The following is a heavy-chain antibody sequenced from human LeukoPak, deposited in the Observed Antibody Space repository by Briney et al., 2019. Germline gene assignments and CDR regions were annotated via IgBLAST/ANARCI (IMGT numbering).Heavy chain of an antibody. CDR2: INTNTGNP. CDR1: GYTFTSNA. D-gene: IGHD5-24*01. J-gene: IGHJ4*02. V-gene: IGHV7-4-1*02. Sequence: ASVKVSCKASGYTFTSNAMNWVRQAPGQGLEWMGWINTNTGNPTYAQGFTGRFVFSLDTSVSTAYLQISSLKAEDTAVYYCARDRPGGGYNCPFDYWGQGTLVTVSS. CDR3: ARDRPGGGYNCPFDY.